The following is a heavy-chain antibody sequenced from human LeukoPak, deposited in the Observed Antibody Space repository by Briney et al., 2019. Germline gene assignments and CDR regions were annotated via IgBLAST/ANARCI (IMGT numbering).Heavy chain of an antibody. CDR1: GYTFTSYG. V-gene: IGHV1-18*01. CDR3: ARVLVVVAATSGDY. J-gene: IGHJ4*02. Sequence: ASVKVSCKASGYTFTSYGISWVRQAPGQGLEWMGWISAYNGNTNYAQKFQGRVTMTRDTSISTAYMELSRLRSDDTAVYYCARVLVVVAATSGDYWGQGTLVTVSS. D-gene: IGHD2-15*01. CDR2: ISAYNGNT.